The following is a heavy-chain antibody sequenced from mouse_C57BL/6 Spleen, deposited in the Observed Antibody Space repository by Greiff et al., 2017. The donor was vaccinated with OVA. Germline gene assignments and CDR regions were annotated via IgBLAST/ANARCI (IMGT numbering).Heavy chain of an antibody. J-gene: IGHJ4*01. Sequence: QVQLQQSGAELVRPGASVTLSCKASGYTFTDYEMHWVKQTPVHGLEWIGAINPETGGTAYNQTFKGQAILTADKSSSTAYMELRSLTSEASAVYYGTVLLRALYAMDDWGQGTSVTVSS. CDR3: TVLLRALYAMDD. D-gene: IGHD1-1*01. CDR2: INPETGGT. V-gene: IGHV1-15*01. CDR1: GYTFTDYE.